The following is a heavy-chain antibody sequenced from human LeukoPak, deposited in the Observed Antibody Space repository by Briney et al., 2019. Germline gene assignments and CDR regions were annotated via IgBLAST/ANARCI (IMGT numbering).Heavy chain of an antibody. J-gene: IGHJ4*02. CDR1: GFTFSSYA. D-gene: IGHD3-10*01. Sequence: GRSLRLSCAASGFTFSSYAMHWVRQAPGKGLEWVAVISYDGSNKYYADSVKGRFTISRDNSKNTLHLQMDSLRAEDTAVYYCAGCRYSDYWGQGTLVTVSS. V-gene: IGHV3-30-3*01. CDR2: ISYDGSNK. CDR3: AGCRYSDY.